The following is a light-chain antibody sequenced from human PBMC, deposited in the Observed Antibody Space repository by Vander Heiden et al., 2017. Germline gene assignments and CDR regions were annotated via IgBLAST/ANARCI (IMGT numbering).Light chain of an antibody. CDR3: QQYNSYAYT. CDR2: KAS. J-gene: IGKJ2*01. Sequence: DIQMTQSPSTLSASVGDRVTITCRASQSISSWLAWYQQKPGKAPKRLIYKASSLESGVPSRFSGSGSGTEFTLTISSLQPDDCATYYCQQYNSYAYTFGQGTRLEIK. CDR1: QSISSW. V-gene: IGKV1-5*03.